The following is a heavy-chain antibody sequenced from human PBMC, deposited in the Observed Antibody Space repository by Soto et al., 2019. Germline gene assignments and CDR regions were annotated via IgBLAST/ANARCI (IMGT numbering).Heavy chain of an antibody. CDR1: GYTFTSYG. J-gene: IGHJ6*02. V-gene: IGHV1-18*01. Sequence: ASVKVSGKASGYTFTSYGISCVRQAPGQGLEWMGWISAYNGNTNYAQKLQGRVTMTTDTSTSTAYMELRSLRSDDTAVYYCARDGGAAPPTYGMDVWGQGTTVTVSS. CDR3: ARDGGAAPPTYGMDV. D-gene: IGHD6-6*01. CDR2: ISAYNGNT.